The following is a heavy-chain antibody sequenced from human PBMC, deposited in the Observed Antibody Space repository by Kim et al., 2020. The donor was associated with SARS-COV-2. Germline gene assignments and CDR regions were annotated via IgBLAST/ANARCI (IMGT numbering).Heavy chain of an antibody. CDR3: LLLDGNTDAFDI. Sequence: SHNAALKSRVTIAVDTSKNQFSLKLSSVTAADTAVYYCLLLDGNTDAFDIWGQGTMVTVSS. V-gene: IGHV4-30-2*03. J-gene: IGHJ3*02. D-gene: IGHD3-22*01.